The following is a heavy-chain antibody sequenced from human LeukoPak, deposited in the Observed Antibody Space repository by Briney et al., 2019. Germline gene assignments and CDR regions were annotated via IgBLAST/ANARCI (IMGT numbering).Heavy chain of an antibody. CDR3: ARFGDYGEY. V-gene: IGHV3-23*01. Sequence: PGGSLSLSCAPSGFTFSLYGMSWVRQPPGKGLEWISGISGNGSKTLYTSPVRGRFTISRDNSRNTVFLHLDSVRAEDTALYYCARFGDYGEYWGQGTLVTVSS. J-gene: IGHJ4*02. CDR2: ISGNGSKT. D-gene: IGHD4-17*01. CDR1: GFTFSLYG.